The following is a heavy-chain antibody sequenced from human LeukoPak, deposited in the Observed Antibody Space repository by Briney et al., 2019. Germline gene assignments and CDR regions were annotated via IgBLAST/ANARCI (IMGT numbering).Heavy chain of an antibody. Sequence: GGSLRLSCAXSGFTFSAYWMHWVRQAPGKGLVWVSRIDTVGSTTTYADSVKGRFTISRDNAKNTLHLQMSSLTADDTGVYYCARVRSGSDDWVDPWGQGTLVTVSS. CDR3: ARVRSGSDDWVDP. CDR1: GFTFSAYW. D-gene: IGHD3-3*01. V-gene: IGHV3-74*03. CDR2: IDTVGSTT. J-gene: IGHJ5*02.